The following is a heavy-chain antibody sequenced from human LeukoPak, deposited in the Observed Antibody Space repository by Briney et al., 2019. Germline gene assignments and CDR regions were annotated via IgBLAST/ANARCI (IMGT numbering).Heavy chain of an antibody. CDR3: ARDQRYCSGTTCYTRFHP. CDR2: INPKSGNT. D-gene: IGHD2-2*02. Sequence: ASVKVSCKASGYTFTTLDINWVRQATGQGLEWMGWINPKSGNTGHAQKFQGRVTITRDTSISTAYMELSSLTSEDTAVYYCARDQRYCSGTTCYTRFHPWGQGTLVTVSS. J-gene: IGHJ5*02. V-gene: IGHV1-8*03. CDR1: GYTFTTLD.